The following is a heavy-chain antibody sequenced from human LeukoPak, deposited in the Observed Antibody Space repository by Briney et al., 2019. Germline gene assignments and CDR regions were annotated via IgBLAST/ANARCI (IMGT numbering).Heavy chain of an antibody. J-gene: IGHJ3*02. Sequence: IPSETLSLTCAVSGGSISNYFWNWIRHPPGKGLEWIGYMLYTGNTHYNPSLKSRLTISIDTSKNQLSLKLSSVTAADTAIYYCARHENRWGDAFDIWGQGTMVTVSS. D-gene: IGHD7-27*01. CDR3: ARHENRWGDAFDI. CDR2: MLYTGNT. CDR1: GGSISNYF. V-gene: IGHV4-59*08.